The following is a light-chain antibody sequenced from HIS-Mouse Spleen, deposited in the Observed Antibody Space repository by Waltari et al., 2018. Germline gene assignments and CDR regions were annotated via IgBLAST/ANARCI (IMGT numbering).Light chain of an antibody. J-gene: IGLJ2*01. CDR3: QAWDSSTDVV. Sequence: SYELTQPPSVSVSPGQTASITCSGDNLGDKYACWYQRKPGQSPVLVIYQDSKRPSGIPERFSGSNSGNTATLTISGTQAMDEADYYCQAWDSSTDVVFGGGTKLTVL. CDR2: QDS. V-gene: IGLV3-1*01. CDR1: NLGDKY.